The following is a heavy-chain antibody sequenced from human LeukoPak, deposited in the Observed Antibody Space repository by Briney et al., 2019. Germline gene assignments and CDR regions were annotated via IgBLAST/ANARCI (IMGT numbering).Heavy chain of an antibody. V-gene: IGHV1-8*01. Sequence: ASVKVSCKASGYTFTSYDINWVRQATGQGLEWMGWMNPNSGNTGYAQKFQGRVTMTRNTSISTAYMELSSLRSEDTAVYYCARDGNYYGPGSSNWFDPWGQGTLVTVSS. D-gene: IGHD3-10*01. J-gene: IGHJ5*02. CDR1: GYTFTSYD. CDR2: MNPNSGNT. CDR3: ARDGNYYGPGSSNWFDP.